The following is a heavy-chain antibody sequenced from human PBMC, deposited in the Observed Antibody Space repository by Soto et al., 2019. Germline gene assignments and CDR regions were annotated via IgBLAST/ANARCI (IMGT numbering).Heavy chain of an antibody. CDR1: GYTFNTYF. D-gene: IGHD2-2*01. CDR3: ARDTSNSFDY. CDR2: ISPHKGNT. Sequence: HVQLVQSGGELKKPGASVKVSCNTSGYTFNTYFITWVRQAPGQGLEWMGWISPHKGNTNYAEKFQGRVTMTTDTITKTAYMELRNLSFDDTAVDYCARDTSNSFDYWGQGTLVTVSS. V-gene: IGHV1-18*01. J-gene: IGHJ4*02.